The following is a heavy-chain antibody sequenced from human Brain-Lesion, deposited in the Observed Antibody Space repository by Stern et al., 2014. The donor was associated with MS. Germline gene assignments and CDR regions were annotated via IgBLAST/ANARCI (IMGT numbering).Heavy chain of an antibody. V-gene: IGHV4-31*03. J-gene: IGHJ6*02. CDR2: IYYSGPT. CDR1: GGSISSDNYY. Sequence: QLQLQESGPGLVKPSQTLSLTCTVSGGSISSDNYYWTWIRQPPGKGLEWIGHIYYSGPTYYNPSLKSRVSITVDTSKNLFSLRLSSVTAADTAVYYCARDHFTTSLDVWGHGTTVTVS. CDR3: ARDHFTTSLDV. D-gene: IGHD2-2*01.